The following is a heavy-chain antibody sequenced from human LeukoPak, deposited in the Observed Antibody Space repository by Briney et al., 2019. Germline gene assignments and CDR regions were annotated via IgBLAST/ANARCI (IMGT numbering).Heavy chain of an antibody. V-gene: IGHV1-18*01. CDR1: VYTFTNYG. D-gene: IGHD4-17*01. CDR2: ISAYNGNT. Sequence: ASVTVSCKPSVYTFTNYGISWVRQAPGQGLEWMGWISAYNGNTNYAQKLQGRVTITTDTSTSTAYMELRSLRSDVTAVYYCARGLDYAEDYWGQGTLVTVSS. J-gene: IGHJ4*02. CDR3: ARGLDYAEDY.